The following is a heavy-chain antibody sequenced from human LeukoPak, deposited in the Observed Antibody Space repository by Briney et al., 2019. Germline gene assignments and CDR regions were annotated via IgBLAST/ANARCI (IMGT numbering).Heavy chain of an antibody. D-gene: IGHD6-19*01. Sequence: NPGGSLRLSCAASGFSFSTYSMNWVRQAPGKGLEWVSSITSSPTYIYYADSVKGRFTISRDNAKNSVYLQMNSLRVEDTAVYYCARGIAVREVLHAFAIWGQGTMVTVSS. CDR3: ARGIAVREVLHAFAI. V-gene: IGHV3-21*01. CDR1: GFSFSTYS. CDR2: ITSSPTYI. J-gene: IGHJ3*02.